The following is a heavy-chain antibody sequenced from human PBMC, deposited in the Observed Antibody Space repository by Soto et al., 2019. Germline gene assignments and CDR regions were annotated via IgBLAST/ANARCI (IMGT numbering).Heavy chain of an antibody. Sequence: GGSLRLSCAASGFTFSSKTMNWVRQAPGKGLEWVSSITSSGNYIYYADSVKGRFTISRDNAKNSLYLQMNSLRAEDTAVYYCARDHDYDWGNYHYYYGMDVWGQGTTVTVSS. CDR1: GFTFSSKT. D-gene: IGHD3-16*02. J-gene: IGHJ6*02. V-gene: IGHV3-21*06. CDR2: ITSSGNYI. CDR3: ARDHDYDWGNYHYYYGMDV.